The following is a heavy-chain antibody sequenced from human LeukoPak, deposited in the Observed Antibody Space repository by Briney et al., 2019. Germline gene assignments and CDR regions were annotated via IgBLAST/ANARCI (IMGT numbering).Heavy chain of an antibody. CDR2: IHPGRGDT. CDR1: GYTFTDHY. D-gene: IGHD7-27*01. Sequence: GASVKVSCKALGYTFTDHYFHWLRQAPGQGLEWMVWIHPGRGDTNYAQKFQGRVSLTRDTSISTAYMELSRLTSDDTAVYYCARDHNWGPDYWGQGTLVSVSS. J-gene: IGHJ4*02. V-gene: IGHV1-2*02. CDR3: ARDHNWGPDY.